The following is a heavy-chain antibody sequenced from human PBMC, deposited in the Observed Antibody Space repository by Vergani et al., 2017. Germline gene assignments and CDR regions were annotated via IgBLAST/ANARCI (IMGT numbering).Heavy chain of an antibody. CDR2: ISGSGGST. CDR1: GFTFSSYA. V-gene: IGHV3-23*01. CDR3: AKDPVSSRTGEVVDY. Sequence: EVQLLESGGGLVQPGGSLRLSCAASGFTFSSYAISWVRQAPGKGLEWVSAISGSGGSTYYADSVKGRFTISRDNSKNTLYLQMNSLRAEDTAVYYCAKDPVSSRTGEVVDYWGQGTLVTVSS. J-gene: IGHJ4*02. D-gene: IGHD7-27*01.